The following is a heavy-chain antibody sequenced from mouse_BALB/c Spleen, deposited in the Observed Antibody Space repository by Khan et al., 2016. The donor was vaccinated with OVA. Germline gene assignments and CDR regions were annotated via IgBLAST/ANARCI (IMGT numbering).Heavy chain of an antibody. CDR3: ARSTYRYAFVY. CDR1: GDSITSGY. J-gene: IGHJ3*01. CDR2: IIYTGYT. D-gene: IGHD2-12*01. V-gene: IGHV3-8*02. Sequence: VQLKESGPSLVKPSQTLSLTCSVTGDSITSGYWNWIRKFPGNKLEYMGYIIYTGYTYYNPSLKSRISITRHTSKNQHYLQLSSVTDEDTATYYCARSTYRYAFVYWGQGTLVTVSA.